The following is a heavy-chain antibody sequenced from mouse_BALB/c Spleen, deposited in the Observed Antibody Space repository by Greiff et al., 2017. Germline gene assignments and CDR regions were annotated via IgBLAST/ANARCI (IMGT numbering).Heavy chain of an antibody. Sequence: VQLQQSGPELVKPGASVKISCKASGYSFTSYYIHWVKQRPGQGLEWIGWIFPGSGNTKYNEKFKGKATLTADTSSSTAYMQLSSLTSEDSAFYFCARSNGNYEDYAMDYWGQGTSVTVSS. CDR1: GYSFTSYY. J-gene: IGHJ4*01. D-gene: IGHD2-1*01. CDR2: IFPGSGNT. CDR3: ARSNGNYEDYAMDY. V-gene: IGHV1-66*01.